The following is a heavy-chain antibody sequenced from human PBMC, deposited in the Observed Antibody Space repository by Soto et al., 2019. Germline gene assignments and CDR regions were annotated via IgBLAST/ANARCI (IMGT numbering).Heavy chain of an antibody. CDR2: IYYSGNT. V-gene: IGHV4-39*01. J-gene: IGHJ3*01. D-gene: IGHD3-22*01. Sequence: QLQLQESGPGLVKPSETLALTCTISVGSISSSAHYWGWIRQPPGKGLEWIGSIYYSGNTYYNPSLQSRVTISADTSQNQFSLRLSSVTDADTAVYYCGRQSYDSTGYHGAFDVWGQGTMVTVSS. CDR1: VGSISSSAHY. CDR3: GRQSYDSTGYHGAFDV.